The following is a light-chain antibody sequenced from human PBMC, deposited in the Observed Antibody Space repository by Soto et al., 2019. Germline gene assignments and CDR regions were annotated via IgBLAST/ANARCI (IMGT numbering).Light chain of an antibody. V-gene: IGLV2-23*02. CDR2: EVT. CDR3: CSYVGTGAHV. Sequence: QSVLTQPASVSGSPGQSITISCTGTSSDVGNFNLVSWYQQHPDTAPKLLIFEVTKRPAGVSNRFSASKSGNTASLTISGLQAEDEAYYYGCSYVGTGAHVFGTGAQLSVV. J-gene: IGLJ1*01. CDR1: SSDVGNFNL.